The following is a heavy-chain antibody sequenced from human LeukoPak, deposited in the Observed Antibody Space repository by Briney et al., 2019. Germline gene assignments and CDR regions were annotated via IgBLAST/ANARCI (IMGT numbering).Heavy chain of an antibody. Sequence: ASVKVSCKASGYSFTSYYMHWVRQAPGQGFEWMGVVNPSGGVTTDAQGFVGRVSMTWDMSTSTVYMELRSLRSDDTAVYFCAREPSRTGYSSGYYYVDHWGQGTLVTVSS. J-gene: IGHJ4*02. CDR1: GYSFTSYY. CDR3: AREPSRTGYSSGYYYVDH. D-gene: IGHD3-22*01. V-gene: IGHV1-46*01. CDR2: VNPSGGVT.